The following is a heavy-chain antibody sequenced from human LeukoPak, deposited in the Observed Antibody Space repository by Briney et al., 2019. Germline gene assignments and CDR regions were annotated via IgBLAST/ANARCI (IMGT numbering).Heavy chain of an antibody. V-gene: IGHV1-2*06. CDR2: ISPNSGGT. CDR1: GYTFTNYY. D-gene: IGHD5-18*01. Sequence: GASVKVSCKASGYTFTNYYMHWVRQAPGQGLEWMGRISPNSGGTNYAQNLQGRVTMTTDTSTSIAYMELRSLRSDDTAVYYCARDFSGYSYGSHYFDYWGQGTLVTVSS. CDR3: ARDFSGYSYGSHYFDY. J-gene: IGHJ4*02.